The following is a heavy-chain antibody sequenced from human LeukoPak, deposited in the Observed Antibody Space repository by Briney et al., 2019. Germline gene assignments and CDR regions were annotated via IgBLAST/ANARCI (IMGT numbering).Heavy chain of an antibody. CDR3: AKRGHYYDSSGPFDY. J-gene: IGHJ4*02. CDR1: GFTFSSYA. V-gene: IGHV3-23*01. CDR2: ITDSGGST. Sequence: GGSLRLSCAASGFTFSSYAMSWVRQAPGKGLGWVSAITDSGGSTYYADSVKGRFTISRDNSKNTLYLQMNSLRAEDTAVYYCAKRGHYYDSSGPFDYWGQGTLVTVSS. D-gene: IGHD3-22*01.